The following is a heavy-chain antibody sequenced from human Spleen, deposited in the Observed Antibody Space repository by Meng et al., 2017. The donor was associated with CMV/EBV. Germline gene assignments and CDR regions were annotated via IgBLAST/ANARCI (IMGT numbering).Heavy chain of an antibody. Sequence: ASVKVSCKASGYTFTAHYFHWVRQAPGQGLEWMGWIHPHRGDTNYAQQFQGRVTLTRDTSINTAYMELSRLRSDDTAVYYCAFQLCSSGSCYRGYYFDYWGQGTLVTVSS. J-gene: IGHJ4*02. V-gene: IGHV1-2*02. CDR2: IHPHRGDT. D-gene: IGHD2-15*01. CDR1: GYTFTAHY. CDR3: AFQLCSSGSCYRGYYFDY.